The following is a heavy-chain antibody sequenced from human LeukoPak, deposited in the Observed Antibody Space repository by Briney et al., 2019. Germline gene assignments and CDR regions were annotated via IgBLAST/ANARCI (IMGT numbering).Heavy chain of an antibody. D-gene: IGHD5-24*01. CDR3: AREPRKDGHNGMDV. CDR1: GYTFTSYY. V-gene: IGHV1-46*01. J-gene: IGHJ6*02. Sequence: VSVKVSCKASGYTFTSYYMHWVRQAPGQGLEWVGIINPGNGGTSYAQKFQGRATMSRDTSTSTLYMELSSLRSEDTALYYCAREPRKDGHNGMDVWGQGTTVTVSS. CDR2: INPGNGGT.